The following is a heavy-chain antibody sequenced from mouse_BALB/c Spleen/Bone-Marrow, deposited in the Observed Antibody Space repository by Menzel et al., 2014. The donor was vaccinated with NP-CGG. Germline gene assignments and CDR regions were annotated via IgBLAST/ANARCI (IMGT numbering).Heavy chain of an antibody. Sequence: EVNVVESGGGLVQPGGSLKLSCAASGFDFSGFWMGWVRQAPGKGLEWIGEINPDSSTINYTPSLKDRFIISRDNAKNTLYLQMSKVRSEDTALYYCGRLGYYGGIAYWGQGTLVTVSA. CDR1: GFDFSGFW. D-gene: IGHD2-3*01. CDR2: INPDSSTI. J-gene: IGHJ3*01. V-gene: IGHV4-1*02. CDR3: GRLGYYGGIAY.